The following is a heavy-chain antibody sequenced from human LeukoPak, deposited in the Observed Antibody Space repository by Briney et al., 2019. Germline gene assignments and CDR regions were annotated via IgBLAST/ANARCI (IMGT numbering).Heavy chain of an antibody. V-gene: IGHV1-18*01. J-gene: IGHJ4*02. Sequence: ASVKVSCKASGYTFTSYGITWVRQAPGQGLEWMGWISGYNGNTNYYAEKLQGRVTMTTDTSTSTAHMELRSLRSDDTAVYYCARKKVEVVATYWGQGTLVTVSS. D-gene: IGHD5-12*01. CDR3: ARKKVEVVATY. CDR2: ISGYNGNT. CDR1: GYTFTSYG.